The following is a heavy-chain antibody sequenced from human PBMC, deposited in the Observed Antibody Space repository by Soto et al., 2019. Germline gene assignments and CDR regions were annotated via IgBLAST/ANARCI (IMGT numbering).Heavy chain of an antibody. CDR1: GFTFSSYG. Sequence: QVHLEESGGGVVQPGTSLRLSCVASGFTFSSYGMHWVRQAPGKGLEWVAVIPNTENKKYYADSVKGRFTTSRDNSQNTLFLQMDSLKSEDTAMYYCARKAGGRVRGALDIWGQGTMVTVS. V-gene: IGHV3-30-3*01. D-gene: IGHD3-10*01. CDR3: ARKAGGRVRGALDI. J-gene: IGHJ3*02. CDR2: IPNTENKK.